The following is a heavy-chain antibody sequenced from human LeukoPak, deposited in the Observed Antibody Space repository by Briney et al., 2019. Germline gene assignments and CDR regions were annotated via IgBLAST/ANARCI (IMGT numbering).Heavy chain of an antibody. Sequence: SETLSLTCTVSGGSISSGGHYWSWIRQHPGKGLEWIGYIFYTGITYYNPSLKSRLIISVDTSKSQFSLKLTSLTAADTAVYYRARAEGATTSFDQWGQGTLVTVSS. D-gene: IGHD5-12*01. CDR3: ARAEGATTSFDQ. CDR1: GGSISSGGHY. J-gene: IGHJ4*02. V-gene: IGHV4-31*03. CDR2: IFYTGIT.